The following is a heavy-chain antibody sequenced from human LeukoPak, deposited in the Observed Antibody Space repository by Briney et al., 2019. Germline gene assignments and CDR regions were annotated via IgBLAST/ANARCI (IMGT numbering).Heavy chain of an antibody. V-gene: IGHV3-23*01. CDR2: VNFGGHMA. D-gene: IGHD4/OR15-4a*01. J-gene: IGHJ3*02. CDR1: GFTFSSYA. Sequence: GGSLRLSCAASGFTFSSYAMSWVRQAPGRGPEWVSGVNFGGHMADYAASVRGRFTISRDNSKNTVYLQMNSLRVDDTAVYFCAKKASRVPGNDAFDIWGQGTQVTVSS. CDR3: AKKASRVPGNDAFDI.